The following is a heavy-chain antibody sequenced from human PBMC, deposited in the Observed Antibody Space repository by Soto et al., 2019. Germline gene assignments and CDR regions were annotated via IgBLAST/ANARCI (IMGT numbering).Heavy chain of an antibody. CDR3: ATAARDFYGLDV. Sequence: EVQLVESVGGLVQPGGSLRLSCEASGFTFRNYDMHWVRQGTGKGLEWVSGISAAGDPDYADSVEGRFALSRANAQNSSFLPLNSLRVGDPAVYYCATAARDFYGLDVWGQGTTVIVSS. CDR2: ISAAGDP. CDR1: GFTFRNYD. J-gene: IGHJ6*02. V-gene: IGHV3-13*05.